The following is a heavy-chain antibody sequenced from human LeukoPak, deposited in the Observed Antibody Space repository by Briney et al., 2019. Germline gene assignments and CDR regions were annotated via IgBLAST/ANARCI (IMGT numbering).Heavy chain of an antibody. J-gene: IGHJ6*03. Sequence: SETLSLTCTVSGGSISSYYWSWIRQPPGKGLEWIGYIYYSGSTKYNPSLTSRATISVATSKNQFSLTLSSVTAADTAVYYCARDERSRYYYMDVWGKGTTVTVSS. CDR1: GGSISSYY. CDR2: IYYSGST. CDR3: ARDERSRYYYMDV. V-gene: IGHV4-59*01.